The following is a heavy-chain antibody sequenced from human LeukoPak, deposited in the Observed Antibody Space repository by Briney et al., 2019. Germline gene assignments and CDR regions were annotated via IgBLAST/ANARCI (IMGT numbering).Heavy chain of an antibody. D-gene: IGHD6-19*01. CDR3: AKDNRRHYTSGPNPDSLH. CDR2: ISWNSSSI. CDR1: GFTFSSYA. V-gene: IGHV3-9*01. Sequence: GGSLRLSCAASGFTFSSYAMSWVRQPPGKGLEWVSGISWNSSSIDYADSVKGRFTISRDNAKNSLYLQMNSLRVEDTAFYYCAKDNRRHYTSGPNPDSLHWGQGALVTVSS. J-gene: IGHJ4*02.